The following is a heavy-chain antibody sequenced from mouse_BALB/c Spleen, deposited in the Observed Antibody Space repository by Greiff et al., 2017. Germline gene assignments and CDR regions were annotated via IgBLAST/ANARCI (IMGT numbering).Heavy chain of an antibody. CDR1: GYTFTNYW. J-gene: IGHJ3*01. V-gene: IGHV1-63*02. Sequence: VQLQQSGAELVRPGTSVKISCKASGYTFTNYWLGWVKQRPGHGLEWIGDIYPGGGYTNYNEKFKGKATLTADTSSSTAYMQLSSLTSEDSAVYFCASQMVTTKGFAYWGQGTLVTVSA. CDR2: IYPGGGYT. CDR3: ASQMVTTKGFAY. D-gene: IGHD2-3*01.